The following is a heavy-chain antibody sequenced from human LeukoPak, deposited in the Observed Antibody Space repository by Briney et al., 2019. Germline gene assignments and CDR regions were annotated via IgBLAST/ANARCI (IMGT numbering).Heavy chain of an antibody. Sequence: SETLSLTCAVCGGSFSGYYWSWIRQPPGKGLEWIGEINHSGSTNYNPSLKSRVTISVDTSKNQFSLKLSSVTAADTAVYYCARGWDYGSGSYYTKFDYWGQGTLVTVSS. V-gene: IGHV4-34*01. D-gene: IGHD3-10*01. CDR2: INHSGST. CDR1: GGSFSGYY. J-gene: IGHJ4*02. CDR3: ARGWDYGSGSYYTKFDY.